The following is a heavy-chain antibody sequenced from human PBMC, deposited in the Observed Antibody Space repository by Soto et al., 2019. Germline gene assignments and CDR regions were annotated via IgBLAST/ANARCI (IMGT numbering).Heavy chain of an antibody. V-gene: IGHV4-39*01. D-gene: IGHD3-10*01. CDR3: ARHFLANYYGSGSYPETTYYYYYGMDV. CDR1: GGSISSSSYY. Sequence: PSETLSLTCTVSGGSISSSSYYWGWIRQSPGKGLEWIGSIYYSGSTYYNPSLKSRVTISVDTSKNQFSLKLSSVTAADTAVYYCARHFLANYYGSGSYPETTYYYYYGMDVWGQGTTVTVSS. CDR2: IYYSGST. J-gene: IGHJ6*02.